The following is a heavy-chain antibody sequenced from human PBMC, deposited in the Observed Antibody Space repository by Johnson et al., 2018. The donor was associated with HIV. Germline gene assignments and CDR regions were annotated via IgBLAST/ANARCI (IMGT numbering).Heavy chain of an antibody. J-gene: IGHJ3*02. V-gene: IGHV3-11*04. CDR3: AREAYCSGGSCYDAFDI. Sequence: QVQLVESGGGLVKPGGSLRLSCAASGFTFSDYYMSWIRQAPGKGLEWVSYISSSGSTIYYADSVKGRFTISRDNSKNTLYLQMKSLRAEDTAVYYCAREAYCSGGSCYDAFDIWGQGTMVTVSS. D-gene: IGHD2-15*01. CDR2: ISSSGSTI. CDR1: GFTFSDYY.